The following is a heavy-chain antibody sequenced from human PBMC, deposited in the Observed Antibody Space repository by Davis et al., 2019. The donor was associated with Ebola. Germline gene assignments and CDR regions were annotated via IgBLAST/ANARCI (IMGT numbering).Heavy chain of an antibody. CDR3: ARDYSSGWYYYYGMDV. D-gene: IGHD6-19*01. V-gene: IGHV1-2*04. CDR2: INPNSGGT. Sequence: AASVQVSCKASGYTFTGYYMHWVRQAPGQGLEWMGWINPNSGGTNYAQKFQGWVTMTRDTSISTAYMELRSLRSDDTAVYYCARDYSSGWYYYYGMDVWGQGTTVTVSS. CDR1: GYTFTGYY. J-gene: IGHJ6*02.